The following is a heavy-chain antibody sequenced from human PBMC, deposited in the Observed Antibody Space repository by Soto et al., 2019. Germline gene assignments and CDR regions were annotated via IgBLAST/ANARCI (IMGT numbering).Heavy chain of an antibody. CDR3: ARTDRYNSRSTGWANRFDS. CDR1: GFTFSNYG. J-gene: IGHJ4*02. CDR2: VTVDGAT. V-gene: IGHV3-23*01. D-gene: IGHD1-20*01. Sequence: EVQLLESGGVLVQPGGSLRLFWAASGFTFSNYGMTWVRLAPGKGLEWVSTVTVDGATYFGNTVKGRFTMSRDISKSTVYLQMDSLRAEDTAIYYCARTDRYNSRSTGWANRFDSWGQGTLVTVSS.